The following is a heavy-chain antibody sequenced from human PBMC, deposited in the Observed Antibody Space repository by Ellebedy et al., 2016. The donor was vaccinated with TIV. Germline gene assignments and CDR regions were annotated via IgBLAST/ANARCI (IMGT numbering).Heavy chain of an antibody. J-gene: IGHJ5*02. CDR1: GFIFSDYY. Sequence: GESLKISCAASGFIFSDYYMSWIRQAPGKGLEWVSYISNSGHTIYYADSVKGRFTISRDNAKNSLYLQMNSLRAENTAVYYCARDTRFIDQQHNWFDPWGQGTLVTVSP. CDR3: ARDTRFIDQQHNWFDP. D-gene: IGHD2-2*01. V-gene: IGHV3-11*01. CDR2: ISNSGHTI.